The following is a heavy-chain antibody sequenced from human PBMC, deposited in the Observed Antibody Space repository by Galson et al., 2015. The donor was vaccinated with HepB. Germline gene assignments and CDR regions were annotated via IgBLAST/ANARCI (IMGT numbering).Heavy chain of an antibody. J-gene: IGHJ5*02. CDR3: ASDIIYASLSFDP. CDR1: GFIFSTYW. D-gene: IGHD2-2*01. CDR2: MNQDGSER. Sequence: SLRLSCAASGFIFSTYWMTWVRQAPGKGLEWVAGMNQDGSERYYVDSVKGRFTISRDNAENSLYLQMNSLRAEDTAIYYCASDIIYASLSFDPRGQGTLVIVSS. V-gene: IGHV3-7*03.